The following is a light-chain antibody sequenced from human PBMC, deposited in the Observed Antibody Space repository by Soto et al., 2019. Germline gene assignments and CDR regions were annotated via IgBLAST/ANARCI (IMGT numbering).Light chain of an antibody. CDR2: DAS. J-gene: IGKJ2*01. CDR3: QQRSNWPKYT. CDR1: QSVSSY. V-gene: IGKV3-11*01. Sequence: EIVLTQSPATLSLSPGERATLSCRASQSVSSYLAWYQQKPGQAPRLLIYDASNRAPGIPARFSGSGSGTDFTLTISRLEPEDFAVYYCQQRSNWPKYTFGQGTKLEIK.